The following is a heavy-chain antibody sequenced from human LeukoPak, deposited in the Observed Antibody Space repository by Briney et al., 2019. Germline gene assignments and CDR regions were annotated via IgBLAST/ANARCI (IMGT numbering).Heavy chain of an antibody. CDR1: GGSISSYY. CDR2: IYSSGST. V-gene: IGHV4-4*07. J-gene: IGHJ5*02. CDR3: ARVGSSGWYTWFDP. Sequence: PSETLSLTCTVSGGSISSYYCSWIRQPAGKGLEWIGRIYSSGSTSYNPSLKSRVTMSVDTSKNQFSLRLSSVTAADTAVYYCARVGSSGWYTWFDPWGQGNLVTVSS. D-gene: IGHD6-19*01.